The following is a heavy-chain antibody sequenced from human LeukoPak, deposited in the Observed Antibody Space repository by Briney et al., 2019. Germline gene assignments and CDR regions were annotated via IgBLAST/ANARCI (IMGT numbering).Heavy chain of an antibody. CDR2: IYYTGST. Sequence: SETLSLTCSVSGGSISSYYWSWIRQPPGKGLEWIGYIYYTGSTNYNPSLKSRVTISVDTSKNQFSLKLGSVTAADTAVYYCARLLMQQPYYFHYWGQGTLVTVSS. CDR3: ARLLMQQPYYFHY. CDR1: GGSISSYY. V-gene: IGHV4-59*08. D-gene: IGHD6-13*01. J-gene: IGHJ4*02.